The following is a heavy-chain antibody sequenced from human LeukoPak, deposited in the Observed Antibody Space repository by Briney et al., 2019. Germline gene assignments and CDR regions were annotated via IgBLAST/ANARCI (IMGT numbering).Heavy chain of an antibody. CDR1: GYSISSGYY. V-gene: IGHV4-38-2*02. J-gene: IGHJ4*02. CDR3: ATERWLQFH. Sequence: SETLSLTCTVSGYSISSGYYWGWIRQPPGKGLEWIGSIYHSGSTYYNPSLKSRVTISVDTSKNQFSLKLSSVTAADTAVYYCATERWLQFHWGQGTLVTVSS. CDR2: IYHSGST. D-gene: IGHD5-24*01.